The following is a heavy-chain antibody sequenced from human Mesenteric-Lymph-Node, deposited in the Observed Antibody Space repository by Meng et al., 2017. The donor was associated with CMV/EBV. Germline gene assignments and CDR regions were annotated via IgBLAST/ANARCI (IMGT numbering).Heavy chain of an antibody. CDR3: ARGPGAGTLYFDS. J-gene: IGHJ4*02. D-gene: IGHD6-19*01. CDR1: GFTFIKYA. V-gene: IGHV3-23*01. CDR2: ISDSGDST. Sequence: GGSLRLSCAASGFTFIKYAMTWVRQAPGKGLEWVSVISDSGDSTYYADSVKGRFTISRDNSENTLYLQVTSLSGEDTAVYYCARGPGAGTLYFDSWGQGTLVTVSS.